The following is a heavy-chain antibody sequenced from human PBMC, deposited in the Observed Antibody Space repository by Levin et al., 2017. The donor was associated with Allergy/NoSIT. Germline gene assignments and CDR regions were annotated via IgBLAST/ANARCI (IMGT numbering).Heavy chain of an antibody. V-gene: IGHV1-3*01. CDR2: INAGNGNT. CDR1: GYTFTSYA. J-gene: IGHJ5*02. Sequence: NPGESLKISCKASGYTFTSYAMHWVRQAPGQRLEWMGWINAGNGNTKYSQKFQGRVTITRDTSASTAYMELSSLRSEDTAVYYCARKGRQWLETSNWFDPWGQGTLVTVSS. CDR3: ARKGRQWLETSNWFDP. D-gene: IGHD6-19*01.